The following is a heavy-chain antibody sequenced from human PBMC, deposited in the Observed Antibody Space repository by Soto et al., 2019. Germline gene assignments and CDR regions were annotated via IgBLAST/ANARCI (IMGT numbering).Heavy chain of an antibody. D-gene: IGHD3-10*01. J-gene: IGHJ4*02. Sequence: QVQLQESGPGLVKPSGTLSLTCAVSGDSISSMNWWSWVRQPPGKGLEWIGEIHHSGSTNYNPSLMSRVTISVDKSKNQFSLKLTSVTAADTAVYYCASYDYGSGDDYNIDYWGQGTLVTVSS. CDR2: IHHSGST. CDR1: GDSISSMNW. V-gene: IGHV4-4*02. CDR3: ASYDYGSGDDYNIDY.